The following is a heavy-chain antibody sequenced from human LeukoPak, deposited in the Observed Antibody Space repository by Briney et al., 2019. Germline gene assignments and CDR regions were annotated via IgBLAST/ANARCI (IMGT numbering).Heavy chain of an antibody. Sequence: GGSLRLSCAASGFTFSSYGMTWVRQAPGKGLEWVANINQDGSEKYYVDSVKGRFTISRDNAKNSLSLQMNSLRAEDTAVYSCARTRVSGGTFYHPFDYWGQGTLVTVSS. CDR2: INQDGSEK. V-gene: IGHV3-7*01. J-gene: IGHJ4*02. D-gene: IGHD2-15*01. CDR3: ARTRVSGGTFYHPFDY. CDR1: GFTFSSYG.